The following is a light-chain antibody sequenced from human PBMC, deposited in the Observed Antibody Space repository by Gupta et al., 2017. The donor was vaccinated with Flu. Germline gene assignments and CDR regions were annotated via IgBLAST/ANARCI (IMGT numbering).Light chain of an antibody. J-gene: IGLJ1*01. CDR1: SLRTYY. V-gene: IGLV3-19*01. CDR2: AKD. Sequence: SSELTQYLAVSVALGQTVRITCQGDSLRTYYASWYQQKPGQAPVLVISAKDNRPSGIPDRFSGSTSGNTASLTITGAQAEDEADYYCKSRDSSGNHLVFGTGTKVTVL. CDR3: KSRDSSGNHLV.